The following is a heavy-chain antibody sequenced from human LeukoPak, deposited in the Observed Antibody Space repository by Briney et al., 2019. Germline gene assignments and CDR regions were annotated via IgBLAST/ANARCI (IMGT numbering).Heavy chain of an antibody. CDR3: AKNRNGDYAQYFEH. CDR1: GFTFSSHA. CDR2: ISGSGGRT. V-gene: IGHV3-23*01. D-gene: IGHD4-17*01. J-gene: IGHJ4*02. Sequence: GGSLRLSCAASGFTFSSHAMSWVRQGPGKGLEWVSAISGSGGRTYYADSMKGRFTISRDNSKNTVYLQMNSLRVEDTAVYYCAKNRNGDYAQYFEHWGQGTLVTVSS.